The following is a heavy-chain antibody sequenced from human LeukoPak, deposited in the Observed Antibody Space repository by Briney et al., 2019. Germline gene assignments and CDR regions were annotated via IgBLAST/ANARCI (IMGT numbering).Heavy chain of an antibody. V-gene: IGHV1-2*02. CDR3: ARGFHYYDSSGYYLFDY. J-gene: IGHJ4*02. CDR2: INPNSGGT. CDR1: GYTFTDYY. Sequence: GASVKVSCKASGYTFTDYYMHWVRQAPGQGLEWMGWINPNSGGTNYAQKFQGRVTMTRDTSISTAYMELSRLRSDDTAVYYCARGFHYYDSSGYYLFDYWGQGTLVTVSS. D-gene: IGHD3-22*01.